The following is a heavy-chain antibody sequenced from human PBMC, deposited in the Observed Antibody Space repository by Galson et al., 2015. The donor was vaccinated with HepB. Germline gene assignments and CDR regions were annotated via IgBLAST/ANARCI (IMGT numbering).Heavy chain of an antibody. D-gene: IGHD3-3*01. CDR1: GYTFTSYA. CDR3: ARGRITIFGVVRYYFDY. V-gene: IGHV1-3*01. CDR2: INAGNGNT. J-gene: IGHJ4*02. Sequence: SVKVSCKASGYTFTSYAMHWVRQAPGQRLEWMGWINAGNGNTKYSQKFQGRVTITRDTSASTAYMELSSLRSEDTAVYYCARGRITIFGVVRYYFDYWGQGTLVTVSS.